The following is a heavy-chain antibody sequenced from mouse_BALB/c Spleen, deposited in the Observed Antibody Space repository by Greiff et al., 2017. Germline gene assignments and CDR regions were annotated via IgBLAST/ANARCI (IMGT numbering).Heavy chain of an antibody. CDR2: ISNGGGST. D-gene: IGHD1-1*01. J-gene: IGHJ3*01. V-gene: IGHV5-12-2*01. CDR1: GFTFSSYT. CDR3: ARHYGPYVGFAY. Sequence: EVMLVESGGGLVQPGGSLKLSCAASGFTFSSYTMSWVRQTPEKRLEWVAYISNGGGSTYYPDTVKGRFTISRDNAKNTLYLQMSSLKSEDTAMYYCARHYGPYVGFAYWGQGTLVTVSA.